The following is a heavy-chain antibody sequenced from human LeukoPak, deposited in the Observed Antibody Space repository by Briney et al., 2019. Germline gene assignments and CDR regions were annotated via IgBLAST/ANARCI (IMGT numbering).Heavy chain of an antibody. J-gene: IGHJ3*02. V-gene: IGHV4-30-2*01. CDR2: IHSSGIA. CDR1: GGSISSGGYS. CDR3: ARPKKPIYDFWSGYYTRDAFDI. D-gene: IGHD3-3*01. Sequence: SETLSLTCSVSGGSISSGGYSWNWIRQPPGKGLEWIGYIHSSGIAYYNPSLKSRVTISLDRSKNQFSLKLSSVTAADTAVYYCARPKKPIYDFWSGYYTRDAFDIWGQGTMVTVSS.